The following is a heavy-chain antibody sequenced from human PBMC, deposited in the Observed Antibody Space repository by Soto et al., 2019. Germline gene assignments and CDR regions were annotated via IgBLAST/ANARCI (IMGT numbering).Heavy chain of an antibody. CDR2: INHSGST. Sequence: SETLSLTCAVYGGSFSGYYWSWIRQPPGKGLEWIGEINHSGSTNYNPSLKSRVTISVDTSKNQFSLKLSSVTAADTAVYYCAGTPGAYDDYYFDYWGQGTLVTVSS. CDR3: AGTPGAYDDYYFDY. V-gene: IGHV4-34*01. CDR1: GGSFSGYY. J-gene: IGHJ4*02. D-gene: IGHD4-17*01.